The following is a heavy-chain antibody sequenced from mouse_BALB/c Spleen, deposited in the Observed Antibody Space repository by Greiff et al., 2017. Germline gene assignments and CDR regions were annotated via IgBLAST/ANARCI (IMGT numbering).Heavy chain of an antibody. Sequence: DVMLVESGGGLVKPGGSLKLSCAASGFAFSSYDMSWVRQTPEKRLEWVAYISSGGGSTYYPDTVKGRFTISRDNAKNTLYLQMSSLKSEDTAMYYCARPFYYGSSGWFAYWGQGTLVTVSA. CDR1: GFAFSSYD. CDR2: ISSGGGST. V-gene: IGHV5-12-1*01. D-gene: IGHD1-1*01. J-gene: IGHJ3*01. CDR3: ARPFYYGSSGWFAY.